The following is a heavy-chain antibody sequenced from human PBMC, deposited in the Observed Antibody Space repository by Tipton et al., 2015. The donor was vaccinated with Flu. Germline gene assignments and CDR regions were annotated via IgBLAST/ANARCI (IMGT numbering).Heavy chain of an antibody. CDR2: IYYTGGT. D-gene: IGHD2-21*01. Sequence: TLSLTCTVSGGSISSYYWTWIRQPPGKGLELIGYIYYTGGTDYNPSLKSRVTMSVDTSKNQFSLKLSSVTTADTAVYYCASRGDQGPYWGQGILVTVSS. V-gene: IGHV4-59*08. CDR3: ASRGDQGPY. CDR1: GGSISSYY. J-gene: IGHJ4*02.